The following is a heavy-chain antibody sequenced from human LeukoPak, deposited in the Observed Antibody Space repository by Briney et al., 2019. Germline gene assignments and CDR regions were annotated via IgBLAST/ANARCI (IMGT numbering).Heavy chain of an antibody. J-gene: IGHJ2*01. CDR2: VYNSGDT. CDR1: GGSTGSDY. V-gene: IGHV4-59*08. D-gene: IGHD3-16*01. Sequence: SETLSLTCTVSGGSTGSDYWSWIRQSPGKGLEWVGYVYNSGDTGKNPSLKSRVTILLDTSKNQCSLKLTSVSAADTAVYYCARLKLGAYFDLWGRGTLVTVSS. CDR3: ARLKLGAYFDL.